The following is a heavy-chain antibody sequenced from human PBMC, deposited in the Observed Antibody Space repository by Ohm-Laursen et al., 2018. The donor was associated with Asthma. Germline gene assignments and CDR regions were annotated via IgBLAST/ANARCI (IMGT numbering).Heavy chain of an antibody. D-gene: IGHD5-24*01. Sequence: SLRLSCSASGFTFSSYWMHWVRQAPGKGLVWVSRINSDGSSTSYADSVKGRFTISRDNAKNTLYLQMNSLRAEDTAVYYCSRVKQFSSAFDIWGQGTMVTVSS. CDR3: SRVKQFSSAFDI. V-gene: IGHV3-74*01. CDR1: GFTFSSYW. CDR2: INSDGSST. J-gene: IGHJ3*02.